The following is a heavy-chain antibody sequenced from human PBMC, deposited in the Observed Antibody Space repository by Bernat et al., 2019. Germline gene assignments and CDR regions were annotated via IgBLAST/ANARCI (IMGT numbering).Heavy chain of an antibody. CDR2: IYYSGST. J-gene: IGHJ4*02. CDR3: ARMGIPQSDY. V-gene: IGHV4-39*01. Sequence: QLQLQESGPGLVRPSETLSLTCTVSGGSISSSSYYWGWIRQPPGKGLEWIGSIYYSGSTYYNPSLKSRVTISVDTSKNQFSLKLSSVTATDTAVYYRARMGIPQSDYWGQGTLVTVSS. D-gene: IGHD5-18*01. CDR1: GGSISSSSYY.